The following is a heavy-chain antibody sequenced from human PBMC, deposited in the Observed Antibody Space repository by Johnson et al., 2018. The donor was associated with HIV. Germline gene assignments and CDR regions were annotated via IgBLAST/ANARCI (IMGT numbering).Heavy chain of an antibody. Sequence: MLLVESGGGLVKPGGSLRLSCAVSGFTFTDAWMSLVRQAPGKGLEWVGRIKRKADGGTPDYAAPVKGRFSISRDDSKTTLYLQMNSLKTDDTAVYFCSIDPICLGDWYHSSPWGQGTMVTVTS. CDR3: SIDPICLGDWYHSSP. CDR2: IKRKADGGTP. D-gene: IGHD2-21*01. V-gene: IGHV3-15*01. CDR1: GFTFTDAW. J-gene: IGHJ3*01.